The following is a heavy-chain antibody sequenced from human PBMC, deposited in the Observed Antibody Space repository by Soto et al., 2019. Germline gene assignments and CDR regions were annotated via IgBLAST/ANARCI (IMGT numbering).Heavy chain of an antibody. V-gene: IGHV4-39*01. J-gene: IGHJ4*02. Sequence: SETLSLTCAVSGGSVSVDSYYWAWIRQPPGKGLEWIATIHYRGSTYYATSLKSRVTISIDTSKNQFSLMLASVTATDTAFYYCARLATTVSTPNYWGQGTLVTVSS. D-gene: IGHD4-17*01. CDR3: ARLATTVSTPNY. CDR1: GGSVSVDSYY. CDR2: IHYRGST.